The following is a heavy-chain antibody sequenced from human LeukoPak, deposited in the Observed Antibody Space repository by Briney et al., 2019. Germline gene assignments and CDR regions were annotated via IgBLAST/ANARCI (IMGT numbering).Heavy chain of an antibody. J-gene: IGHJ4*02. D-gene: IGHD3-16*01. V-gene: IGHV1-18*04. CDR3: ARGGGATFHDY. CDR2: INPINGNT. CDR1: GYGITNFG. Sequence: GASVKVSCKASGYGITNFGITWVRQAPGQGLEWMGWINPINGNTNYARDLQGRVTMTTDTSTSTAYMDLRSLRSDDTAVYYCARGGGATFHDYWGRGTLVTVSS.